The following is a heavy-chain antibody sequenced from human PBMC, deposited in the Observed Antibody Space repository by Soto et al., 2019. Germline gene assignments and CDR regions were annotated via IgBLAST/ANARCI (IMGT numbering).Heavy chain of an antibody. Sequence: ASVKVSCKASGYTFTRYGSWVRQAPGQGLEWMGWISGYNGDTNYAQKFQGRVSMTLDTSTGTAYMELRSLTSDDTAIYYCAKNGQPPYYYYGLDVWG. CDR2: ISGYNGDT. V-gene: IGHV1-18*01. CDR3: AKNGQPPYYYYGLDV. CDR1: GYTFTRYG. D-gene: IGHD2-8*01. J-gene: IGHJ6*02.